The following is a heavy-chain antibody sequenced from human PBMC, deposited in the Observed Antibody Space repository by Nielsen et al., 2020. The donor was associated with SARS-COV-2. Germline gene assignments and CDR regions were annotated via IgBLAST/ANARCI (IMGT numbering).Heavy chain of an antibody. Sequence: GESLKISCSASGFTFSSYAMHWVRQAPGKGLEYVSAISSNGGSTYYADSVKGRFTISRDNSKNTLYLQMSSLRAEDTAVYYCVKASIAAAVESVRSGYWGQGTLVTVSS. CDR2: ISSNGGST. V-gene: IGHV3-64D*09. CDR3: VKASIAAAVESVRSGY. CDR1: GFTFSSYA. D-gene: IGHD6-13*01. J-gene: IGHJ4*02.